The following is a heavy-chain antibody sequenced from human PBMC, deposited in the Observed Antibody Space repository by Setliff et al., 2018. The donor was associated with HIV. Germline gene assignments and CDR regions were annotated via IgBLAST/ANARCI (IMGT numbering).Heavy chain of an antibody. CDR3: ARARSDWYNVRPYYFDL. CDR2: IIPAFGTA. Sequence: SVKVSCKTSGDTLSIHPISWVRQAPGRGLDWMGGIIPAFGTANYAQKFQDRVTITTDESTTTVFMELTGLRSEDTAVYYCARARSDWYNVRPYYFDLWGQGTPVTVS. J-gene: IGHJ4*02. CDR1: GDTLSIHP. D-gene: IGHD6-19*01. V-gene: IGHV1-69*05.